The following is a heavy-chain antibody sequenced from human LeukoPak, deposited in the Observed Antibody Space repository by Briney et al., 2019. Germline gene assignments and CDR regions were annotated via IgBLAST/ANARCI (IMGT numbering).Heavy chain of an antibody. CDR1: GFTFSSYW. Sequence: GGSLRLSCAASGFTFSSYWMNWVRQAPGKGLEWVANIKQDGSEKYYVDSVKGRFTISRDNAKNSLYLQMNSLRAEDTAVYYCARDGVLMVYAILDYWGQGTLVTVSS. D-gene: IGHD2-8*01. CDR2: IKQDGSEK. V-gene: IGHV3-7*01. CDR3: ARDGVLMVYAILDY. J-gene: IGHJ4*02.